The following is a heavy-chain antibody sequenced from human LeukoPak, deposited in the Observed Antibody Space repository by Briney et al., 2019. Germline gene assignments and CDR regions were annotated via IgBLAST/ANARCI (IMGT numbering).Heavy chain of an antibody. CDR3: PKARSSSWLYFDY. CDR2: IIGSGIST. J-gene: IGHJ4*02. V-gene: IGHV3-23*01. CDR1: GFTFSDYA. D-gene: IGHD6-13*01. Sequence: QPGGSLRLSCSASGFTFSDYAMGSVRQAPGKGLEWVSTIIGSGISTYYADSVKGRFTVSRDNSKNTLYLEMSSLRADDTAVYYSPKARSSSWLYFDYWGQGTPVTVSS.